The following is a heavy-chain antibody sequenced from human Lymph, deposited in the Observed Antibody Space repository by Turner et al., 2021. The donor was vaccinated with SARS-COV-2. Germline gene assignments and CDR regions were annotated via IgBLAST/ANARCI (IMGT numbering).Heavy chain of an antibody. J-gene: IGHJ4*02. V-gene: IGHV3-9*01. CDR2: INWSGGSI. CDR3: AKDLAGTYYSSFDY. Sequence: EVQLVESGGGLVQPGRSLRLSCAASGFTFDDYAMHWVRQAPGKGLEWVSGINWSGGSIGYADAVKGRFTISRDNPKNSLYLQMNSLRAEDTAFYYCAKDLAGTYYSSFDYWGQGTLVTVSS. D-gene: IGHD1-26*01. CDR1: GFTFDDYA.